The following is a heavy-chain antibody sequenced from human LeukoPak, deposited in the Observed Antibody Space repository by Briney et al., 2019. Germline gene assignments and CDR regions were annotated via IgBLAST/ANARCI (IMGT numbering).Heavy chain of an antibody. Sequence: PGGSLRLSCAASGFTFSSYSMNWVRQAPGKRLEWVSYISSSSSTIYYADSVKGRFTISRDNAKNSLYLQMNSLRAEDTAVYYCVREDYYDSSGYYYGEPHFDYWGQGTLVTVSS. CDR1: GFTFSSYS. D-gene: IGHD3-22*01. J-gene: IGHJ4*02. CDR3: VREDYYDSSGYYYGEPHFDY. CDR2: ISSSSSTI. V-gene: IGHV3-48*04.